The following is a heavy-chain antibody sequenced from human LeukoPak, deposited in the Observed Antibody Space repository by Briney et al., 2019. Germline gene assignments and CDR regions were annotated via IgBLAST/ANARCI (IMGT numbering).Heavy chain of an antibody. J-gene: IGHJ4*02. CDR2: ISYTSSYI. V-gene: IGHV3-21*01. D-gene: IGHD4-17*01. CDR1: GFTFSSYS. CDR3: AREGLYGDYAGH. Sequence: GGSLRLSCAASGFTFSSYSMNWVRQAPGKGLEWVSSISYTSSYIYYADSVKGRFTISRDNAKTSLFLQMNSLRAEDTAVYYCAREGLYGDYAGHWGQGTLVTVSS.